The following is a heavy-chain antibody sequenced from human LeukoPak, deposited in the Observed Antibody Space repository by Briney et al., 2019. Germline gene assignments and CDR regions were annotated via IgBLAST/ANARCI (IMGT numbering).Heavy chain of an antibody. CDR3: ARVGGYSHGFVDI. Sequence: ASVKVSCKASGGAFSSYAINWVRQATGQGLEWMGWMNPNSGNTGYAQKFQGRVTMTRNTSISTAYMELSSLRSEDTAVYYCARVGGYSHGFVDIWGQGTMVTVSS. J-gene: IGHJ3*02. CDR1: GGAFSSYA. CDR2: MNPNSGNT. D-gene: IGHD5-18*01. V-gene: IGHV1-8*02.